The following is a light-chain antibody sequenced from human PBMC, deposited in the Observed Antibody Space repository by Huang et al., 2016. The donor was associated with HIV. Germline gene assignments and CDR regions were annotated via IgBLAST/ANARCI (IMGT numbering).Light chain of an antibody. V-gene: IGKV1-5*03. CDR2: KAS. CDR3: QQYNSYPLT. CDR1: QSISSW. J-gene: IGKJ2*01. Sequence: DIQMTQSPSTLSASVRDRVTITCRASQSISSWLAWYQQKPGKAPKLLIYKASSLETGVPSRFSDSGSGTEFTLTISSLQPEDFATYYCQQYNSYPLTFGQGTKVEIK.